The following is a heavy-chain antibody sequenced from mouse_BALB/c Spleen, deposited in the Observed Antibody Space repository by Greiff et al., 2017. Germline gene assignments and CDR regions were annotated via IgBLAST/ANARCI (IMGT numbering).Heavy chain of an antibody. J-gene: IGHJ4*01. CDR2: ISSGSSTI. CDR1: GFTFSSFG. Sequence: EVHLVESGGGLVQPGGSRKLSCAASGFTFSSFGMHWVRQAPEKGLEWVAYISSGSSTIYYADTVKGRFTISRDNPKNTLFLQMTSLRSEDTAMYYCAKTTVVARDYAMDYWGQGTSVTVSS. CDR3: AKTTVVARDYAMDY. V-gene: IGHV5-17*02. D-gene: IGHD1-1*01.